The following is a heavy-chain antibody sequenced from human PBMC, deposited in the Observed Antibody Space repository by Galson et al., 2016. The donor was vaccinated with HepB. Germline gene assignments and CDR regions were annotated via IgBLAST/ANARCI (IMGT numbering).Heavy chain of an antibody. D-gene: IGHD5-12*01. J-gene: IGHJ5*01. CDR3: AQEVGWLRFVFGS. V-gene: IGHV3-48*01. CDR2: ISSSRNTI. Sequence: SLRLSCAASGFALSSFNMNWVRQTPGKGLEWISYISSSRNTIDYADSVKGRFTISRDDAKNSLYLQMNNLSVGDTAIYHCAQEVGWLRFVFGSWGQETLVTVSS. CDR1: GFALSSFN.